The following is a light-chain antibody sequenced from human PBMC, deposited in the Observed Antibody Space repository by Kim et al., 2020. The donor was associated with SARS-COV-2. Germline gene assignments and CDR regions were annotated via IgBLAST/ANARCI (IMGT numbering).Light chain of an antibody. J-gene: IGLJ3*02. CDR1: SSDIGTYTH. V-gene: IGLV2-14*03. CDR2: EVS. Sequence: GHSITIPCTGTSSDIGTYTHVSWYRQDPGKAPKLMIYEVSERASGVSNRFAGSKFGNTASLTISGLQAEDEADYYCTSHTVPNILLFGGGTQLTVL. CDR3: TSHTVPNILL.